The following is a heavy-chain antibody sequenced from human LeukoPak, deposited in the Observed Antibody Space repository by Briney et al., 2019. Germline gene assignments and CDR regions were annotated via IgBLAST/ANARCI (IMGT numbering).Heavy chain of an antibody. J-gene: IGHJ4*02. CDR1: GFAFNTYA. Sequence: PGRSLRLSCAASGFAFNTYAMHWVRQAPGQGLKWVALIWHDGSHKFYSNSVRGQFTISRDNSKNTVSLQMNNLRPEDTAVYYCARKIFGSGSYPDFWGQGTLVTVSS. D-gene: IGHD3-10*01. CDR2: IWHDGSHK. V-gene: IGHV3-33*01. CDR3: ARKIFGSGSYPDF.